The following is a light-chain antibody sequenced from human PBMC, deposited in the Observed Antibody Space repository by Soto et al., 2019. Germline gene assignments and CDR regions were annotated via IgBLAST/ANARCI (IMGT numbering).Light chain of an antibody. CDR2: DVN. V-gene: IGLV2-14*03. Sequence: QSALTQPASVSGSPGQSITISCTGTGSDVGGYNYVSWYQQHPGKAPKLMIYDVNNRPSRISYRFSGSKSGDTASLTISGLQPEDEADYYCNTFTTSNTWVFGGGTKLTVL. CDR3: NTFTTSNTWV. J-gene: IGLJ3*02. CDR1: GSDVGGYNY.